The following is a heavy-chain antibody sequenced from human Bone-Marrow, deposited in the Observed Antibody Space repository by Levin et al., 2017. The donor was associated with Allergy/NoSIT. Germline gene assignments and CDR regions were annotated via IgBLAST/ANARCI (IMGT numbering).Heavy chain of an antibody. J-gene: IGHJ6*02. CDR1: GYTFTSYY. V-gene: IGHV1-46*01. CDR3: ARGIVAGPDYYYGMDV. Sequence: GESLKISCKASGYTFTSYYMHWVRQAPGQGLEWMGIINPSGGSTSYAQKFQGRVTMTRDTSTSTVYMELSSLRSEDTAVYYCARGIVAGPDYYYGMDVWGQGTTVTVSS. CDR2: INPSGGST. D-gene: IGHD6-19*01.